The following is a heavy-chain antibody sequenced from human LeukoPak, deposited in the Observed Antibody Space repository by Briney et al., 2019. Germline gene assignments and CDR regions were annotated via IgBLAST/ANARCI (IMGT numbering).Heavy chain of an antibody. CDR2: IKSKTDGRTT. V-gene: IGHV3-15*01. D-gene: IGHD5-18*01. CDR1: GFTFSNAW. Sequence: PGGSLRLSCAASGFTFSNAWMSWVRQTPGKGLEWVGRIKSKTDGRTTDYAAPVKGRFTISRDDSKTTLYLQMDSLKTEDTAVYYCTTDTAGFNTFDYWGQGTLVTVSS. CDR3: TTDTAGFNTFDY. J-gene: IGHJ4*02.